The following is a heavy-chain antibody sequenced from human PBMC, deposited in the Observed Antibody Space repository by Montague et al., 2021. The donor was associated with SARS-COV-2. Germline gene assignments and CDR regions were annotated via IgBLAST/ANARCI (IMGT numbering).Heavy chain of an antibody. CDR1: GFTFSSYP. V-gene: IGHV3-30-3*01. CDR2: ISYDGTYK. CDR3: ARDHQFYDVLTAYFPSNYYHNYYGMDV. J-gene: IGHJ6*02. Sequence: SLRLSCAASGFTFSSYPMHWVRQAPGKGLEWVAVISYDGTYKYYADSVKGLFTISRDNSKNTLYLQLNSLRAEDTAVYFCARDHQFYDVLTAYFPSNYYHNYYGMDVWGQGTTVTVSS. D-gene: IGHD3-9*01.